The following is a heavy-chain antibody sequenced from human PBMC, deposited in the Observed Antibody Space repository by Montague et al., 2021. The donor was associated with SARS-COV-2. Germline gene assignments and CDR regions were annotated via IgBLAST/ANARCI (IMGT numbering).Heavy chain of an antibody. CDR3: ARDQRGSALEWLEDGMDV. D-gene: IGHD3-3*01. CDR2: IWYDGSNK. V-gene: IGHV3-33*01. CDR1: GFTFSSYG. Sequence: SLRLSCAASGFTFSSYGMHWVRQAPGKGLEWVAVIWYDGSNKYYADSVKGRFTISRDNSKNTLYLQMNSLRAEDTAVYYCARDQRGSALEWLEDGMDVWGQGTTVTVSS. J-gene: IGHJ6*02.